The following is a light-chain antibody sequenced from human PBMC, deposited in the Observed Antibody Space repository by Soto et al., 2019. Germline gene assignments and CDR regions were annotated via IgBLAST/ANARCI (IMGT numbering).Light chain of an antibody. V-gene: IGKV3-11*01. CDR2: DAS. CDR1: QSVSSY. J-gene: IGKJ2*01. CDR3: QQRSNWPPYT. Sequence: EIVLTQSPATLSLSPGERATLSCRASQSVSSYLAWYQQKPCQAPRLLIYDASNRATGIPARFSGSGSGTDFTLTISSLEPEDFAVYYCQQRSNWPPYTFGQGTQLEIK.